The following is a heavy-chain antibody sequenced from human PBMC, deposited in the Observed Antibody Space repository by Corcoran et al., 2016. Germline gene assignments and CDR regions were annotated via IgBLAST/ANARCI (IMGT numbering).Heavy chain of an antibody. D-gene: IGHD2-15*01. CDR2: IYYNGST. V-gene: IGHV4-39*07. CDR1: GGSISSSTYY. J-gene: IGHJ4*02. Sequence: QLQLQESGPGLVKPSETLSLTCTVSGGSISSSTYYWGWIRQPPGKGLEWIGTIYYNGSTYYNPSLKSRVTISVDTSKNQFSLKLSSVTAADTAVYSCARGCLGGTVACDLDYWGQGTLVTVSS. CDR3: ARGCLGGTVACDLDY.